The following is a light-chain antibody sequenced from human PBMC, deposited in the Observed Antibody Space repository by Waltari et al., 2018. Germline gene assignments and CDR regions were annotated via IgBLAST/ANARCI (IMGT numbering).Light chain of an antibody. CDR2: KAS. J-gene: IGKJ4*01. CDR3: LQYSSSPLT. CDR1: QSISSW. Sequence: DIQMTQSPSSLSASVGDTVTITCRASQSISSWLDWYQQKPGKAPMLLIYKASSLQSGVPSRFSGSGSGTEFTLTISSLQPEDFATYYCLQYSSSPLTFGGGTKVEIK. V-gene: IGKV1-5*01.